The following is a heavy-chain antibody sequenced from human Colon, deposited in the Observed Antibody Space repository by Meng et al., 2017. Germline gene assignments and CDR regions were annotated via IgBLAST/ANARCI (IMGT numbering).Heavy chain of an antibody. V-gene: IGHV4-59*01. J-gene: IGHJ6*02. Sequence: SETLSLTCTVSGDSINSNYWSWIRQPPGKGLEWIGFIHYSGNTNYNPSLKSRVTMSLDTSKNQFSLKRSSVTAADTAVYYCATTTISSRPAYYGIDVWGQGTTVTVSS. D-gene: IGHD6-6*01. CDR2: IHYSGNT. CDR1: GDSINSNY. CDR3: ATTTISSRPAYYGIDV.